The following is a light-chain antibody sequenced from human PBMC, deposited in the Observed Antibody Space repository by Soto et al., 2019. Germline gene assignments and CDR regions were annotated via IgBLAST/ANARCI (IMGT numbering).Light chain of an antibody. V-gene: IGKV1-8*01. J-gene: IGKJ5*01. CDR3: QQYYSYPPIT. Sequence: AIRLTQSPSSLSSFTGESVTLTCRASQGISSYSTWPQQQPGKAPKLRIYAASTLHSGVPSRFSGSGSGTDLTLTISCLQSEDFATYDCQQYYSYPPITFGQGTRLEIK. CDR2: AAS. CDR1: QGISSY.